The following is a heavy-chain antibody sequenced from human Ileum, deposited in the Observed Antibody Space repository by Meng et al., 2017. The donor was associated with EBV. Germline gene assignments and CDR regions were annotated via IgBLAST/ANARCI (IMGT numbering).Heavy chain of an antibody. CDR3: VRGGTYYLSY. V-gene: IGHV4-4*02. J-gene: IGHJ4*02. D-gene: IGHD1-26*01. Sequence: VPLRESGPVMVKPAEPLSLTCAISGCAISSYCWWSWVRQSPEKGLEWIGEMYPTGPTYYNPSLKGRVAISIDKSKNQLSLKLNSVTAADTAVDYCVRGGTYYLSYWGQGSLVTVSS. CDR1: GCAISSYCW. CDR2: MYPTGPT.